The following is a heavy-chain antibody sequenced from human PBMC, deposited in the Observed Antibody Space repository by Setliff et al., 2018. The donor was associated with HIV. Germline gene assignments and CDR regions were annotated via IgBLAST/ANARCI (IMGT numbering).Heavy chain of an antibody. J-gene: IGHJ4*02. CDR1: GGSISSGYYY. Sequence: SETLSLTCTVSGGSISSGYYYWSWIRRHPGKGLEWIGYIYYSGNPFYNPSLRSRVTISLDTSKNQFFLKLSSVTAPDTAIYYCARQTWEYYDTLTGYYRSPKNFDSWGQGTLVTVSS. D-gene: IGHD3-9*01. CDR2: IYYSGNP. V-gene: IGHV4-31*03. CDR3: ARQTWEYYDTLTGYYRSPKNFDS.